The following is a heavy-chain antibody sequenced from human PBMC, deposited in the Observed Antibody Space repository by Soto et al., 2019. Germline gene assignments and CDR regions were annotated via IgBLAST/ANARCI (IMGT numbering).Heavy chain of an antibody. CDR1: GASIGSGGW. Sequence: QVHLQESGPGLVKPSETLSLNCAVSGASIGSGGWWSWVRQPPGKGLEWIAEIFQDGNTNYSPSLKSHVTIAVGKSQNPFSLNVYSVTAADTAVYYCARHEGWTGTDPWGQGTLVTVSS. CDR3: ARHEGWTGTDP. D-gene: IGHD2-8*02. J-gene: IGHJ5*02. CDR2: IFQDGNT. V-gene: IGHV4-4*02.